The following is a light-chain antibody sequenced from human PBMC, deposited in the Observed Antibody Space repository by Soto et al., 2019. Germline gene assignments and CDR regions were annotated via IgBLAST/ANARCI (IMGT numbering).Light chain of an antibody. Sequence: EIVLTQSPGTLSLSPGERATLSCRASQSVSSNLAWYQHRPGQAPRLLIYGASTGATGVPARFSGSGSGTEFTLTISSLQSEDFAFYYCQQYNNWPRAFGQGTKVDIK. V-gene: IGKV3-15*01. CDR3: QQYNNWPRA. CDR2: GAS. CDR1: QSVSSN. J-gene: IGKJ1*01.